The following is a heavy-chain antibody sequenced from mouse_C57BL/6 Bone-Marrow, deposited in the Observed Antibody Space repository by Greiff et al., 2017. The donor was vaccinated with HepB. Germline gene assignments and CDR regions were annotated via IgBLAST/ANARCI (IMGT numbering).Heavy chain of an antibody. Sequence: VQLQQPGAELVKPGASVKLSCKASGYTFTSYWMQWVKQRPGQGLEWIGEIDPSDSYTNYNQKFKGKATLTVDTSSSTPYMQLSSLTSEDSAVYYCARSLGYFDYWGQGTTLTVSS. V-gene: IGHV1-50*01. CDR1: GYTFTSYW. CDR2: IDPSDSYT. CDR3: ARSLGYFDY. D-gene: IGHD4-1*01. J-gene: IGHJ2*01.